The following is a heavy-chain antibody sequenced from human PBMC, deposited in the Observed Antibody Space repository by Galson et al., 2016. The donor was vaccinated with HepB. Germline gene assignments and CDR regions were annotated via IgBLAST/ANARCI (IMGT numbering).Heavy chain of an antibody. CDR2: ISSNGGRT. CDR3: VKVMTTIDSYGMDV. CDR1: GFISSAYA. Sequence: SLRLSCAASGFISSAYAMHWVRQAPGKGLEYVSAISSNGGRTYYADSVKGRFTISRDNSKSSLFLQMSSLRPEDTAVYYCVKVMTTIDSYGMDVWGQGTTVTVSS. J-gene: IGHJ6*02. V-gene: IGHV3-64D*08. D-gene: IGHD1-1*01.